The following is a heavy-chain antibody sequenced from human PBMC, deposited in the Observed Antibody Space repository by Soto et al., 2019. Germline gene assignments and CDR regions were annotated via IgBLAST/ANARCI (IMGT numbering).Heavy chain of an antibody. CDR1: GYTXTSYA. V-gene: IGHV1-3*01. D-gene: IGHD3-22*01. J-gene: IGHJ4*02. CDR3: ARDEFSYDSSGYVN. CDR2: INAGNGNT. Sequence: GASVKVXCKASGYTXTSYAMHWVRQXPGQRLEWMGWINAGNGNTKYSQKFQGRVTITRDTSASTAYMELSSLRSEDTAVYYCARDEFSYDSSGYVNWGQGTLVTVSS.